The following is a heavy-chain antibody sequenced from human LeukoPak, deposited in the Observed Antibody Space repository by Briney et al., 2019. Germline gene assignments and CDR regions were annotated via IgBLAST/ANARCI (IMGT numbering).Heavy chain of an antibody. J-gene: IGHJ4*02. V-gene: IGHV4-38-2*02. CDR2: IYYSGSS. CDR1: GYSISIGYF. D-gene: IGHD3-22*01. Sequence: SETLSLTCTVSGYSISIGYFWGWIRQPPGKGLEWIASIYYSGSSNYNPSLKSRVTISVDTSKNQFSLKLISVTAADTAVYYCARVRYFDSSGYYYDFDYWGQGTLVTVSS. CDR3: ARVRYFDSSGYYYDFDY.